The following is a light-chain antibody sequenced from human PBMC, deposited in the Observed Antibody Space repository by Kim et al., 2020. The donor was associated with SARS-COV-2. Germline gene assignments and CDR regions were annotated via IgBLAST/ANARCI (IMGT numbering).Light chain of an antibody. V-gene: IGLV2-14*03. CDR3: SSYTSSSTRV. Sequence: GQSITISCTGTSSDVGGYNYVSWYQQHPGKAPKLMIYDVSNRPSGGSNRCSGSKSGNTASLTISGLQAEDEADYYCSSYTSSSTRVFGGGTQLTVL. J-gene: IGLJ3*02. CDR2: DVS. CDR1: SSDVGGYNY.